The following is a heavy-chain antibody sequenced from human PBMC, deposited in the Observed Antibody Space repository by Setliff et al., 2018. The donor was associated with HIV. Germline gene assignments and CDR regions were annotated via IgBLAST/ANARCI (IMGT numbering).Heavy chain of an antibody. D-gene: IGHD3-22*01. CDR1: GYTFTSYD. Sequence: EASVKVSCKASGYTFTSYDINWVRQATGQGLEWMGWMNPNRGNTGYAQKLQGRVTMTTDTSTSTAYMELRSLRSDDTAVYYCARGGGRYYYDSSGYYYLDYWGQGTLVTVSS. V-gene: IGHV1-8*01. CDR2: MNPNRGNT. J-gene: IGHJ4*02. CDR3: ARGGGRYYYDSSGYYYLDY.